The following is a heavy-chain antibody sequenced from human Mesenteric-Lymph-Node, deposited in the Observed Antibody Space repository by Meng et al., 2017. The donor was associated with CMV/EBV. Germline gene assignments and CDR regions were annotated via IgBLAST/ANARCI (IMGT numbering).Heavy chain of an antibody. D-gene: IGHD2-2*01. J-gene: IGHJ4*02. CDR1: GFTFSSYG. CDR3: AKGRSSTSPPLDY. Sequence: GESLKISCAASGFTFSSYGMHWVRQAPGKGLEWVAFIRYDGSNKYYADSVKGRFTISRDNSKNTLYLQMNSLRAEDTAVYYCAKGRSSTSPPLDYWGQGTLVTVSS. V-gene: IGHV3-30*02. CDR2: IRYDGSNK.